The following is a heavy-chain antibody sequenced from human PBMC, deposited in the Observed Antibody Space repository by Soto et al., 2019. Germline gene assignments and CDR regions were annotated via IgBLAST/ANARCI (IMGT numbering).Heavy chain of an antibody. CDR1: GFTVSSKY. Sequence: GGSLRLSCAASGFTVSSKYMSWVRQAPGKGLEWVSLIQSGGPTYYADPVKGRFTISRDNAWNTVYLQMNRLRAEDTALYYCARGLKNYYGMDVWGQGTTVTVSS. CDR2: IQSGGPT. J-gene: IGHJ6*02. CDR3: ARGLKNYYGMDV. V-gene: IGHV3-66*01.